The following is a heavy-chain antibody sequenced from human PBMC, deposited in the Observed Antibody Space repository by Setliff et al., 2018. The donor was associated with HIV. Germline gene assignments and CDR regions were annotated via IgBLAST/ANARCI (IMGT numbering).Heavy chain of an antibody. CDR2: IHHSVTT. Sequence: SETLSLTCIVSGASISYNTWSWIRQPPGKGLQWIGFIHHSVTTSYNPSLKSRVTISLDTSKNQLSLKLNSVTAADTAVYYCARKQWGSSGYYEFFQQWGQGTLVTVSS. V-gene: IGHV4-59*01. J-gene: IGHJ1*01. CDR1: GASISYNT. D-gene: IGHD3-22*01. CDR3: ARKQWGSSGYYEFFQQ.